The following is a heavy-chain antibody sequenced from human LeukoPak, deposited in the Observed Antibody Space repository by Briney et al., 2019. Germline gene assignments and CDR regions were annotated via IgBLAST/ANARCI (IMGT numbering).Heavy chain of an antibody. CDR1: GGSISSGGYY. V-gene: IGHV4-31*03. D-gene: IGHD3-22*01. CDR3: ARHHTVNYYDSSGYVDY. Sequence: NPSETLSLTCTVSGGSISSGGYYWSWIRQHPGKGLEWIGYIYYSGSTYYNPSLKSRVTISVDTSKNQFSLKLSSVTAADTAVYYCARHHTVNYYDSSGYVDYWGQGTLVTVSS. J-gene: IGHJ4*02. CDR2: IYYSGST.